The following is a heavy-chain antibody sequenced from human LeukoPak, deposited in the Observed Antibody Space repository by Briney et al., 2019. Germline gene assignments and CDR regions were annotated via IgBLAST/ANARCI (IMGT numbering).Heavy chain of an antibody. CDR2: ISGSGGST. V-gene: IGHV3-23*01. CDR3: AKALPIAVARDAFDI. Sequence: GGSLRLSCAASGFTFSSYAMNWVRQAPGKGLEWVSAISGSGGSTYSADSVKGRFTISRDNSKNTLYLQMNTLGAEDTAVYYCAKALPIAVARDAFDIWGQGRMVSVSS. D-gene: IGHD6-19*01. CDR1: GFTFSSYA. J-gene: IGHJ3*02.